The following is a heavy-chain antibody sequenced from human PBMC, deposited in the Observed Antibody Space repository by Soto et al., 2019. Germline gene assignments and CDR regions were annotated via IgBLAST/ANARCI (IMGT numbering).Heavy chain of an antibody. J-gene: IGHJ6*01. CDR3: GKGKGLYYYYHMGV. Sequence: EVQLLESGGGLVQPGGSLRLSCAASGFTFSSDAMSWVRQAPGKGLEWVSAISGSGGSTYYADSVKGRFTISRDNSKNTLDVQLNSLRAEDTAIYYCGKGKGLYYYYHMGVWGQGTTVTVSS. CDR1: GFTFSSDA. CDR2: ISGSGGST. V-gene: IGHV3-23*01.